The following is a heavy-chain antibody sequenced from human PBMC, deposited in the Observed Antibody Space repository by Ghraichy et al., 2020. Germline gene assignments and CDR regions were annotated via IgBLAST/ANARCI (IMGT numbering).Heavy chain of an antibody. V-gene: IGHV3-30-3*01. J-gene: IGHJ4*02. D-gene: IGHD3-22*01. CDR1: GFTFNSYA. Sequence: GGSLRLSCAASGFTFNSYAMHWVRQAPGKGLEWVAVISYVGSNKYYADSVKGRFTISRDNSKNTLYLQMNSLRAEDTAVYYCARGVGGGVYYYDNSGYYYFDYWGQGTLVTVSS. CDR3: ARGVGGGVYYYDNSGYYYFDY. CDR2: ISYVGSNK.